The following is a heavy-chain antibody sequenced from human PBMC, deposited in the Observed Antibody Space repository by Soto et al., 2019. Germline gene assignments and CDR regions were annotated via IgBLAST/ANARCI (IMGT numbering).Heavy chain of an antibody. CDR1: GYSFTSYW. V-gene: IGHV5-51*01. Sequence: PGESLKISCKGSGYSFTSYWIGWVRQMPGKGLEWMGIIYPGDSDTRYSPSFQGQVTISADKSISTAYLQWSSLKASDTAMYYCARQVYYYDSSGYYPIGYWGQGPLVTVSS. J-gene: IGHJ4*02. D-gene: IGHD3-22*01. CDR2: IYPGDSDT. CDR3: ARQVYYYDSSGYYPIGY.